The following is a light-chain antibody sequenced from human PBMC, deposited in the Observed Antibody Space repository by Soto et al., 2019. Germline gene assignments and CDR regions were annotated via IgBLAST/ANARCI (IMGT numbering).Light chain of an antibody. J-gene: IGLJ2*01. CDR3: QSYDTSLSAVV. CDR2: GNT. Sequence: QSVLTQPPSVSGAPGQRVTISCTGSSSNIGAAYDVHWYQHLPGAAPKLLIYGNTIRPSGVPDRFSGSKSGTSASLGITGLQAEDEADYHCQSYDTSLSAVVFGGGTKVTVL. V-gene: IGLV1-40*01. CDR1: SSNIGAAYD.